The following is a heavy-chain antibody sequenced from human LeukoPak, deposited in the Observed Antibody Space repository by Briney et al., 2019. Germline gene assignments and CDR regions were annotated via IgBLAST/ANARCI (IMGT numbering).Heavy chain of an antibody. CDR3: ARDNGDYWFDY. D-gene: IGHD4-17*01. V-gene: IGHV1-2*02. CDR1: GYTFTGYY. J-gene: IGHJ4*02. CDR2: INPNSGGT. Sequence: GASVKVSGKPSGYTFTGYYMHWVRQAPGQGLEWMGWINPNSGGTNYAQKFQGRVTMTRDTSISTAYMELTRLRSDDTAVYYCARDNGDYWFDYWGQGTLVTVSS.